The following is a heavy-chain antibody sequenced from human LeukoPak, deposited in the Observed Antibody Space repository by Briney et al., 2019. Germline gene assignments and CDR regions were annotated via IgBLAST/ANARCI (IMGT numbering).Heavy chain of an antibody. J-gene: IGHJ4*02. D-gene: IGHD5-24*01. CDR2: ICGGGGVT. V-gene: IGHV3-23*01. CDR3: AKILDAGGLDY. CDR1: GLTFSTYA. Sequence: GGSLRLSCAPSGLTFSTYAMSWVRQPPGKGLEWVSSICGGGGVTYHADSVKGPFSISRDNSQKMLYLQMNNLRAEYTAVYYCAKILDAGGLDYWGQGTQVTVSS.